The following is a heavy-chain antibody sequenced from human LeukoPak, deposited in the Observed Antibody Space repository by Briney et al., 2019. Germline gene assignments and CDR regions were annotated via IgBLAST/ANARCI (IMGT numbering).Heavy chain of an antibody. J-gene: IGHJ4*02. V-gene: IGHV1-8*01. CDR3: ARPSGSYYDFDY. D-gene: IGHD1-26*01. Sequence: ASVKVSCKASGYTFTSYDINWVRQATGQGLEWMGWMNPNSGSTGYAQKFQGRVTMTRNTSISTAYMELSSLRSEDTAMYYCARPSGSYYDFDYWGQGTLVTVSS. CDR1: GYTFTSYD. CDR2: MNPNSGST.